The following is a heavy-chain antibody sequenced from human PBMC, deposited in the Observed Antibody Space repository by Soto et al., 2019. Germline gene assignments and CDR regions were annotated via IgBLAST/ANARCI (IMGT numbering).Heavy chain of an antibody. CDR3: ECGRQTMNAFEI. Sequence: GASVKVSCKASGYTFTGYYMHWVRQAPGQGLEWMGWINPNSDGTNYAQNFQGRVTMTRDTSISTAYMELSRLRSDDTGVNYCECGRQTMNAFEIWGQGTMVPVAS. J-gene: IGHJ3*02. V-gene: IGHV1-2*02. D-gene: IGHD3-22*01. CDR1: GYTFTGYY. CDR2: INPNSDGT.